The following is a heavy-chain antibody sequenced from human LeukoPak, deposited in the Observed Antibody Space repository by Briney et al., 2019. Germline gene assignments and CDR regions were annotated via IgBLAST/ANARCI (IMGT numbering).Heavy chain of an antibody. D-gene: IGHD3-3*01. V-gene: IGHV1-2*02. J-gene: IGHJ6*03. CDR1: GYTFTGYY. CDR2: INPKSGGT. Sequence: ASVRVSCKASGYTFTGYYMHWVRQAPGQGLEWMGWINPKSGGTNYAQKFQGRVTMTRDTSISTAYMELSRLRSDDTAVYYCAREVAYYDFWSGYYHYYMDVWGKGTTVTVSS. CDR3: AREVAYYDFWSGYYHYYMDV.